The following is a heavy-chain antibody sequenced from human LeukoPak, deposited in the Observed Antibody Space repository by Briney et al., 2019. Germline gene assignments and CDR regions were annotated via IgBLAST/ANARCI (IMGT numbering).Heavy chain of an antibody. CDR1: GFTFSNYA. CDR2: ISSNGYNT. V-gene: IGHV3-64D*09. J-gene: IGHJ4*02. D-gene: IGHD1-7*01. CDR3: VRGLRELPY. Sequence: AGGSLRLSCSASGFTFSNYAMHWVRQAPGKGLEYVAAISSNGYNTFYADSVKGRFTISRDNSENAVYLQMTSLRAEDTALYYCVRGLRELPYWGQGTLVTVSS.